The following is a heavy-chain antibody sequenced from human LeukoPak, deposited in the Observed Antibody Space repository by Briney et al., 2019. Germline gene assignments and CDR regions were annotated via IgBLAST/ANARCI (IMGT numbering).Heavy chain of an antibody. Sequence: GGSLRLSCAASGFTFSDYTMNWVRQAPGKGLEWLSYITRSSSPIYYADSVKGRFTISRDNAKNSLYLQMNSLRAEDTAVYYCARDPEKVIVVVPAAHDEPVNWFDPWGQGTLVTVSS. CDR2: ITRSSSPI. D-gene: IGHD2-2*01. CDR3: ARDPEKVIVVVPAAHDEPVNWFDP. J-gene: IGHJ5*02. CDR1: GFTFSDYT. V-gene: IGHV3-21*05.